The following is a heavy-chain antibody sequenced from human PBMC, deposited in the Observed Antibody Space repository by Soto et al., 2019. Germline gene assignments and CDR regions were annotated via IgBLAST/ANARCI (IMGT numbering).Heavy chain of an antibody. CDR3: AREDSAAAAGTGSGQTLKYYYYGMDV. CDR1: GYSFTSYW. D-gene: IGHD6-13*01. Sequence: CKGSGYSFTSYWISWVRQMPGKGLEWMGRIDPSDSYTNYSPSFQGHVTISADKSISTAYLQWSSLKASDTAVYYCAREDSAAAAGTGSGQTLKYYYYGMDVWGQGTTVTVSS. V-gene: IGHV5-10-1*01. J-gene: IGHJ6*02. CDR2: IDPSDSYT.